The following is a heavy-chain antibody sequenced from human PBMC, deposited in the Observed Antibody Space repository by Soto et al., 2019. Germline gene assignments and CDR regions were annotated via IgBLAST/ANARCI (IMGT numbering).Heavy chain of an antibody. CDR2: INHSGST. Sequence: PSEALSLTCAVYGGSFSGCYWSWIRQPPGKGLEWIGEINHSGSTNYNPSLKSRVTISVDTSKNQFSLKLSSVTAADTAVYYCARTSSGLYDYWGQGTLVPDS. CDR1: GGSFSGCY. D-gene: IGHD6-19*01. V-gene: IGHV4-34*01. J-gene: IGHJ4*02. CDR3: ARTSSGLYDY.